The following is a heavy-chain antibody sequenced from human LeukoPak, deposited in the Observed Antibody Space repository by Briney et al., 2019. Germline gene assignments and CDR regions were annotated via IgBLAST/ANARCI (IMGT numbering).Heavy chain of an antibody. V-gene: IGHV1-18*01. D-gene: IGHD3-10*01. CDR3: ARVGAYGSGSYYDQYYYYGMDV. CDR1: GGTFSSYA. Sequence: GASVKVSCKASGGTFSSYAISWVRQAPGQGLEWMGWISAYNGNTNYAQKLQGRVTMTTDTSTSTAYMELRSLRSDDTAVYYCARVGAYGSGSYYDQYYYYGMDVWGQGTTVTVSS. CDR2: ISAYNGNT. J-gene: IGHJ6*02.